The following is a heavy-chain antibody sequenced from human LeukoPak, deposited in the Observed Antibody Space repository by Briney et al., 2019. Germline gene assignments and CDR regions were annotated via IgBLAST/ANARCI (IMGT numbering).Heavy chain of an antibody. CDR2: ISSSDDGT. CDR1: GFSLSSYA. J-gene: IGHJ4*02. V-gene: IGHV3-23*01. CDR3: AKAPVTSCRGAFCYPLDS. D-gene: IGHD2-15*01. Sequence: GGSLRLSCAASGFSLSSYAMSWVRQAPGKGLEWVSAISSSDDGTYHAGSVRGRFTISRDSSKNTLYLQMNNLRTEDADIYYCAKAPVTSCRGAFCYPLDSWGQGTLVTVSS.